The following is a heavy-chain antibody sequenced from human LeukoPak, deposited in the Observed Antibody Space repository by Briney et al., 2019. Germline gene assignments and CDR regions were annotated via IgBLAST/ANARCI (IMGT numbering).Heavy chain of an antibody. D-gene: IGHD1-26*01. CDR3: AAELYSGTYGRCCSIAF. CDR1: RYTLTGYY. Sequence: ASVNDSCKASRYTLTGYYMNWVRQAPGQGLEWMGWINPNSGGTNYAQKFQSRVTMTRDTSISTAYMELSRLRSDDTAVYYCAAELYSGTYGRCCSIAFWGQGTQVTVSS. V-gene: IGHV1-2*02. J-gene: IGHJ4*02. CDR2: INPNSGGT.